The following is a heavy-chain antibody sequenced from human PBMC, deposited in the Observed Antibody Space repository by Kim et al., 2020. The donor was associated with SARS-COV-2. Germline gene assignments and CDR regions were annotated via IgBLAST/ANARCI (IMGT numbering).Heavy chain of an antibody. V-gene: IGHV3-7*01. Sequence: TKRNYADSVKGRFTIIRDNAQNSLYLQMNSLTVEDTAIYYCAREDGTFDYWGQGILVTVSS. CDR2: TKR. J-gene: IGHJ4*02. CDR3: AREDGTFDY.